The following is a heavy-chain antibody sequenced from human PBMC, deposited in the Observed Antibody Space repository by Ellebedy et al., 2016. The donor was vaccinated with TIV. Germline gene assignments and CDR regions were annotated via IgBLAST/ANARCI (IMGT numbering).Heavy chain of an antibody. Sequence: GESLKISXAASGFTFSDYYMSWVRPAPGKGLEWVSVIYSGGSTYYADSVKGRFTISRDNSKNTLYLQMNSLRAEDTAVYYCAKDNTVVIAAAGANFDYWGQGTLVTVSS. D-gene: IGHD6-13*01. CDR1: GFTFSDYY. J-gene: IGHJ4*02. CDR2: IYSGGST. CDR3: AKDNTVVIAAAGANFDY. V-gene: IGHV3-53*01.